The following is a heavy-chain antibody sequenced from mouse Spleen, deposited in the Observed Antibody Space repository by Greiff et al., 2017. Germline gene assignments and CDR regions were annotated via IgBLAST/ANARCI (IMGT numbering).Heavy chain of an antibody. CDR3: ARELERVYFDY. Sequence: VQLQQSGAELAKPGASVKMSCKASGYTFTSYWMHWVKQRPGQGLEWIGYINPSTGYTEYNQKFKDKATLTADKSSSTAYMQLSSLTSEDSAVYYCARELERVYFDYWGQGTTLTVSS. J-gene: IGHJ2*01. CDR1: GYTFTSYW. V-gene: IGHV1-7*01. CDR2: INPSTGYT.